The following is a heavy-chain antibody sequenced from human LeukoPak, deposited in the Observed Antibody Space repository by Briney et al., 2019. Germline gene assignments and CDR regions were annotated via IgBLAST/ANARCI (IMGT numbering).Heavy chain of an antibody. D-gene: IGHD2-15*01. CDR1: GGSFSGYY. J-gene: IGHJ4*02. V-gene: IGHV4-34*01. CDR2: INHSGST. Sequence: SETLSLTCAVYGGSFSGYYWSWIRQPPGKGLEWIGEINHSGSTNYNPSLKSRVTISVDTSKNQFSLKLSSVTAADTAVYYCARGHPGLPSARRLFDLNLRALDYWGQGTLVTVSS. CDR3: ARGHPGLPSARRLFDLNLRALDY.